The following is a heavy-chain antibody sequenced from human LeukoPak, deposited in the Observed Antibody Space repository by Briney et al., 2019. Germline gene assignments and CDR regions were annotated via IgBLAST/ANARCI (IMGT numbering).Heavy chain of an antibody. D-gene: IGHD2-15*01. V-gene: IGHV4-59*08. Sequence: SETLSLTCIVSGRSISSYYWSLIRQPPGKGLEWIGYIHYSGSSNYNPSLKSRVTISVDTSKNQFSLKLSSVTAADTAVYYCGRQTCSGGSCPFDYWGQGTVVTVSS. CDR1: GRSISSYY. CDR3: GRQTCSGGSCPFDY. CDR2: IHYSGSS. J-gene: IGHJ4*02.